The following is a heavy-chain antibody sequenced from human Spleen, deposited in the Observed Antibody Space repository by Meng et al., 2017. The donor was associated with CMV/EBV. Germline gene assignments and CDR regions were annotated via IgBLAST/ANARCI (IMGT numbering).Heavy chain of an antibody. CDR1: GGTFSSYA. V-gene: IGHV1-69*05. Sequence: SVKVSCKASGGTFSSYAISWVRQAPGQGLEWMGGIIPIFGTANYAQKFQGRVTITTDESTSTAYMELSSLRSEDTAVYYCARGNGLPIVVAPAASYGMDVWGQGTTVTVSS. CDR3: ARGNGLPIVVAPAASYGMDV. D-gene: IGHD2-2*01. CDR2: IIPIFGTA. J-gene: IGHJ6*02.